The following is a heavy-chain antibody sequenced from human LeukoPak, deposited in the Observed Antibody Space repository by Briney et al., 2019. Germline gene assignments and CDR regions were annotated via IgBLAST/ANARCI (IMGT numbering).Heavy chain of an antibody. V-gene: IGHV3-7*05. CDR1: GFTLSNYW. J-gene: IGHJ4*02. CDR2: IQQDGGQK. D-gene: IGHD6-6*01. Sequence: GRSLRLSCAASGFTLSNYWMIWVRQAPGKGLEWVANIQQDGGQKRYADSVRGRFTVSRDNAQTSLYLHMNSLRAEDTAVYYCAKRYSSSSSFDYWGQGTLVTVSS. CDR3: AKRYSSSSSFDY.